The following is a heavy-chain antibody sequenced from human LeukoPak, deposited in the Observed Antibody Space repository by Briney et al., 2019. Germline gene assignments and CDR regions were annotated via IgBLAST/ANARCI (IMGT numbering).Heavy chain of an antibody. CDR1: GFTFSSYS. V-gene: IGHV3-48*02. CDR3: ARDGRGSEPYYFDY. Sequence: GGSLRLSCAASGFTFSSYSMNWVRQDPGKGLEWVSYISSSSSTIYYADSVKGRFTISRDNAKNSLYLQMNSLRDEDTAVYYCARDGRGSEPYYFDYWGQGTLVTVAS. CDR2: ISSSSSTI. J-gene: IGHJ4*02. D-gene: IGHD1-26*01.